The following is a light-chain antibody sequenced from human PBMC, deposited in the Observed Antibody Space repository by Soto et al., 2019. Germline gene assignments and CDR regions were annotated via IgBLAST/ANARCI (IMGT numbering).Light chain of an antibody. CDR2: GTS. V-gene: IGKV3-20*01. J-gene: IGKJ5*01. Sequence: EILLTQSLCTLSVSPGEIDTLSFGASQSVPRSYLAWYQQKPDQPTRLLNYGTSSRATGIPNRFSGSGSGTDSPLTISRLEAEDFAVFYCQQYGSSITFGQGTRLEIK. CDR1: QSVPRSY. CDR3: QQYGSSIT.